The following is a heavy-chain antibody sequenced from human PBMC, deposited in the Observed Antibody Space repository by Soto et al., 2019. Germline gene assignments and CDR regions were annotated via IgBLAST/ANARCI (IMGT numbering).Heavy chain of an antibody. Sequence: QVQLVESGGGVVQPGRSLRLSCAASGFTFSSYGMHWVRQAPGKGLEWVAVIWYDGSNKYYADSVKGRFTISRENSKNTLYLQMNSLRAEHTAVYYCAREYSSGWYSSYFDYWGQGTLVTVSS. CDR1: GFTFSSYG. D-gene: IGHD6-19*01. CDR2: IWYDGSNK. V-gene: IGHV3-33*01. J-gene: IGHJ4*02. CDR3: AREYSSGWYSSYFDY.